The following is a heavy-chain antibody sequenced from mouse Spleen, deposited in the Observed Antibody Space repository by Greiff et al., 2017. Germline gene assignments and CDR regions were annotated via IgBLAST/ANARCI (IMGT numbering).Heavy chain of an antibody. V-gene: IGHV2-6*01. D-gene: IGHD1-1*02. CDR2: LWGGGST. CDR3: ASEGGAYGRGG. CDR1: GFSLTSYG. J-gene: IGHJ4*01. Sequence: VQLQQSGPGLVAPSQSLSITCTVSGFSLTSYGVDWVRQSPGKGLEWLGVLWGGGSTHYNSAPKSRLSISKDNSKSQVLFKMNSLRTDGAARYDWASEGGAYGRGGWGQGASGTVSS.